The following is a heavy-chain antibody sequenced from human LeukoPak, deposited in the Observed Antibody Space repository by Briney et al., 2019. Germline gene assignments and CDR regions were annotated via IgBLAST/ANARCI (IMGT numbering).Heavy chain of an antibody. V-gene: IGHV3-33*01. CDR3: ARDKSPIVVVTNNWFDP. CDR1: RFTFSSYG. Sequence: GGSLRLSCAASRFTFSSYGMHWVREAPGKGLGWGSVIWYDGSNKYYADSVKGRFTISRDNSKNTLYLQMNSLRAEDTAVYYCARDKSPIVVVTNNWFDPWGQGTLVAVSS. J-gene: IGHJ5*02. CDR2: IWYDGSNK. D-gene: IGHD3-22*01.